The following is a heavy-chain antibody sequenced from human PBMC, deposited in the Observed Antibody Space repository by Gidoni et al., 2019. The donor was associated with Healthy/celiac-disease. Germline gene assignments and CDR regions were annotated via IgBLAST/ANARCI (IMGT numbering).Heavy chain of an antibody. CDR1: GFTFSSSW. V-gene: IGHV3-7*05. D-gene: IGHD6-19*01. Sequence: EVQLVESGGGLVQTGGSLRLPCAASGFTFSSSWMSWILQAPGKGLELVANRKQDGSEKYYVDSVKGRFTISRDNAKNSLYLQMNSLRAEDTAVYYCARDLYSSGWAPYHFDYWGQGTLVTVSS. J-gene: IGHJ4*02. CDR2: RKQDGSEK. CDR3: ARDLYSSGWAPYHFDY.